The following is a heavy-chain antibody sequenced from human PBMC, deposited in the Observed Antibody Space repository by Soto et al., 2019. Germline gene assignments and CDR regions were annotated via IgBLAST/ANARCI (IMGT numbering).Heavy chain of an antibody. CDR2: IIPIFGTA. D-gene: IGHD3-9*01. V-gene: IGHV1-69*01. CDR3: AREVPYDILTGPGGPRGYGMDV. CDR1: GGTFSSYA. Sequence: QVQLVQSGAEVKKPGSSVKVSCKASGGTFSSYAISWVRQAPGQGLEWMGGIIPIFGTANYAQKFQGRVTITADESTSTAYMELGSLRSEETAVYCCAREVPYDILTGPGGPRGYGMDVWGQGTTVTVSS. J-gene: IGHJ6*02.